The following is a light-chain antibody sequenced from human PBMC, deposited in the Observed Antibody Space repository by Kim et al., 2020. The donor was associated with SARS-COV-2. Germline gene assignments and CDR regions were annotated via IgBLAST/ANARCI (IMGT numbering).Light chain of an antibody. CDR1: QDIGND. V-gene: IGKV1-17*01. CDR3: LQHRTYTIT. CDR2: GAS. J-gene: IGKJ5*01. Sequence: ASVGDRVTISCRARQDIGNDLGWYQQSPGRAPKSLSYGASKVQRGVPSRFSGSGSETEFTLTINSLQTEDFATYFCLQHRTYTITFGQGTRLEIK.